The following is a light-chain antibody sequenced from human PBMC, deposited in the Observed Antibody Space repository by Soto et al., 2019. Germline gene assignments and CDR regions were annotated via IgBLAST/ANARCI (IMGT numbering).Light chain of an antibody. J-gene: IGKJ2*01. CDR1: RSVSSSY. V-gene: IGKV3-20*01. CDR2: GAS. CDR3: QQYGSSPGT. Sequence: EIVLTQSPGTLSLSPGERATLSCRASRSVSSSYLAWYQQKPGQAPRLLIYGASSRATGIPDRFSGSGSGTDFTLTISRLEPEDFAVYYCQQYGSSPGTFGKGTKLEIK.